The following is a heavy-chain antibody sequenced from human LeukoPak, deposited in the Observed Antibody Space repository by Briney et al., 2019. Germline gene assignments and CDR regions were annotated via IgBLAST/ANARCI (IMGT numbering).Heavy chain of an antibody. V-gene: IGHV1-46*01. CDR2: INPSGGST. D-gene: IGHD6-19*01. Sequence: ASVKVSCKASGYTFTSYYMHWVRQAPXXXXXXXGIINPSGGSTSYAQKFQGRVTMTRDTSTSTVYMELSSLTSEDTAVYSCAREPGYSSGWPLDYWGQGTLVTVSS. CDR1: GYTFTSYY. CDR3: AREPGYSSGWPLDY. J-gene: IGHJ4*02.